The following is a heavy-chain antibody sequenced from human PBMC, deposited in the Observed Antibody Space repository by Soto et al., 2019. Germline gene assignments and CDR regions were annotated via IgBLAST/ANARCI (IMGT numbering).Heavy chain of an antibody. Sequence: ELQLVESGGGLIQPGGSLRLSCAASGFTVTRNYMTWVRLAPGKGLECVSVIHNGGITFYTDSVKGRFTVSRDESKNTLYLQMNTLRVEDTAVYYCATGGSKRVRGAIVEVFHLEYWGRGTVVTVSS. V-gene: IGHV3-53*02. J-gene: IGHJ4*02. D-gene: IGHD3-10*01. CDR2: IHNGGIT. CDR1: GFTVTRNY. CDR3: ATGGSKRVRGAIVEVFHLEY.